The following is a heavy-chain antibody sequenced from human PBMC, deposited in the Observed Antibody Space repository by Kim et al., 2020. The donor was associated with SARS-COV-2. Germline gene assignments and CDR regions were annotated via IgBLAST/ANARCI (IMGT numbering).Heavy chain of an antibody. CDR3: ASWYYYDSSGYES. CDR2: ISYDGSNK. Sequence: GGSLRLSCAASGFTFSSYAMHWVRQAPGKGLEWVAVISYDGSNKYYADSVKGRFTISRDNSKNTLYLQMNSLRAEDTAVYYCASWYYYDSSGYESWGQGTLVTVSS. CDR1: GFTFSSYA. J-gene: IGHJ4*02. V-gene: IGHV3-30-3*01. D-gene: IGHD3-22*01.